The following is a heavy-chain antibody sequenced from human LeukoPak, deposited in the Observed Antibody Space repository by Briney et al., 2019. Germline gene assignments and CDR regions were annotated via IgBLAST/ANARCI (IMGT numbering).Heavy chain of an antibody. CDR1: GYSFTTYW. D-gene: IGHD3-16*01. CDR2: VYPGDSDA. V-gene: IGHV5-51*01. CDR3: ARQITFGGVEFDP. J-gene: IGHJ5*02. Sequence: GESLKISCKGSGYSFTTYWIGWVRQMPGKGLEWMGIVYPGDSDARYGPSFQGQFTISVDKSINTAYLQWSSLKASDTAMYYCARQITFGGVEFDPWGQGTLVTVSS.